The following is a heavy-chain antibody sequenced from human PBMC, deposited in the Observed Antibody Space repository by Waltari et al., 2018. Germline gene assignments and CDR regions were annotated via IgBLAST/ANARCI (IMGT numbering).Heavy chain of an antibody. Sequence: EVEMVESGGASVKPGESLRLSCVASGFTFPPAWLTWVRQVPGRGLEWVGRMQSKERCEATDFAAPVKGRFSISRDDSRNTVSLQMNNLKAEDTGIYYCTTLDAPWGGWGQGTLVTVSS. CDR2: MQSKERCEAT. CDR1: GFTFPPAW. D-gene: IGHD7-27*01. J-gene: IGHJ4*02. V-gene: IGHV3-15*02. CDR3: TTLDAPWGG.